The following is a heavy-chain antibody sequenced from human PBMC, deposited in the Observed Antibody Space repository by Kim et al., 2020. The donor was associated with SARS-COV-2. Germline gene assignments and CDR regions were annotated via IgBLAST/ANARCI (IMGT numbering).Heavy chain of an antibody. CDR2: IDSLGSEV. CDR1: GFTFHYYW. CDR3: ARAGAFTPSSLYYFYGLDV. D-gene: IGHD6-6*01. J-gene: IGHJ6*02. V-gene: IGHV3-74*01. Sequence: GGSLRLSCAASGFTFHYYWLHWVRQAPGKGLEWVSRIDSLGSEVYYADSMKGRFTISRDNAQNTVYLQMNSLRVDDTAVYYCARAGAFTPSSLYYFYGLDVWGQGTAVTVSS.